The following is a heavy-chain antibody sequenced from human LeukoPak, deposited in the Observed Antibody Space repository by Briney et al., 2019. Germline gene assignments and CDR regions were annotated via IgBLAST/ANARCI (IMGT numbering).Heavy chain of an antibody. V-gene: IGHV1-18*01. J-gene: IGHJ5*02. CDR3: ARGPLGCSSTSCYSGFDP. CDR1: GYTFTSYG. Sequence: ASVKVSCKASGYTFTSYGISWVRRAPGQGLEWMGWISAYNGNTNYAQKLQGRVTMTTDTSTSTAYMELRSLRSDDTAVYYCARGPLGCSSTSCYSGFDPWGQGTLVTVSS. CDR2: ISAYNGNT. D-gene: IGHD2-2*01.